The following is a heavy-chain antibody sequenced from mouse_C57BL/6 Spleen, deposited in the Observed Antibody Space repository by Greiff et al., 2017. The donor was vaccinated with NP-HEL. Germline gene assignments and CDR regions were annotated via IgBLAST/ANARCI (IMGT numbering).Heavy chain of an antibody. CDR1: GYSITSGYY. J-gene: IGHJ4*01. Sequence: EVKLVESGPGLVKPSQSLSLTCSVTGYSITSGYYWNWIRQFPGNKLEWMGYISYDGSNNYNPSLKNRISITRDTSKNQFFLKLNSVTTEDTATYYCARTANWAYAMDYWGQGTSVTVSS. D-gene: IGHD4-1*01. V-gene: IGHV3-6*01. CDR3: ARTANWAYAMDY. CDR2: ISYDGSN.